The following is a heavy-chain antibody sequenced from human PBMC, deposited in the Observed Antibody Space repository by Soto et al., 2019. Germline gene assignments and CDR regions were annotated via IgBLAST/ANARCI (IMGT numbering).Heavy chain of an antibody. J-gene: IGHJ2*01. CDR1: GFTFSDYY. CDR2: ISSSSSYT. Sequence: QVQLVESGGGLVKPGGSLRLSCAASGFTFSDYYMSWIRQAPGKGLEWVSYISSSSSYTNYADSVKGRFTISRDNAKNSLYLQMNSLRAEDTAVYYCARDLSQLMSRDWYFDLWGRGTLVTVSS. D-gene: IGHD1-1*01. CDR3: ARDLSQLMSRDWYFDL. V-gene: IGHV3-11*05.